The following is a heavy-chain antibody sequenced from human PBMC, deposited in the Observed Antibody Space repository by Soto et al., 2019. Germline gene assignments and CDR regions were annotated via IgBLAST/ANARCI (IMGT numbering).Heavy chain of an antibody. CDR3: ARSQTPVTSYDY. CDR2: IYHSGST. CDR1: GGSISSGGYS. Sequence: QLQLQESGSGLVKPSQTLSLTCAVSGGSISSGGYSWSWIRQPPGKGLEWIGYIYHSGSTYYNPSLKTRVPRSVDRSKNPFSLKLSSVTAADTAVYYCARSQTPVTSYDYWGQGTLVTVSS. J-gene: IGHJ4*02. D-gene: IGHD4-17*01. V-gene: IGHV4-30-2*01.